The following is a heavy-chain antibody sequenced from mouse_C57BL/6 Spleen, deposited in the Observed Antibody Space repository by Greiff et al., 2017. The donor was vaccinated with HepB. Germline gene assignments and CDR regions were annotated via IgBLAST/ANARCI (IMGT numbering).Heavy chain of an antibody. CDR1: GYSITSGYY. Sequence: EVKLQESGPGLVKPSQSLSLTCSVTGYSITSGYYWNWIRQFPGNKLEWMGYISYDGSNNYNPSLKNRISITRDTSKNQFFLKLNSVTTEDTATYYCARVDDYDQGFDYWGQGTTLTVSS. J-gene: IGHJ2*01. CDR3: ARVDDYDQGFDY. V-gene: IGHV3-6*01. D-gene: IGHD2-4*01. CDR2: ISYDGSN.